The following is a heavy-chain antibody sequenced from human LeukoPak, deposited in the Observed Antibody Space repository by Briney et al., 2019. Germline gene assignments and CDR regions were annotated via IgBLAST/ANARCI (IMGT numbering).Heavy chain of an antibody. CDR2: IYSGGST. Sequence: GGSLRLSCAASGFTVSSNYMSWVRQAPWKGLEWVSVIYSGGSTYYADSVKGRFTISRDNSKNTLYLQMNSLRAEDTAVYYCAKDKGDNYVWGSYRHFDSWGQGTLVTVSS. J-gene: IGHJ4*02. D-gene: IGHD3-16*02. CDR3: AKDKGDNYVWGSYRHFDS. CDR1: GFTVSSNY. V-gene: IGHV3-66*01.